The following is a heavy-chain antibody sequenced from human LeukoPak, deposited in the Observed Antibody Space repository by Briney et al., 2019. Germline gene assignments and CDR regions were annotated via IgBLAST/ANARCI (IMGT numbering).Heavy chain of an antibody. D-gene: IGHD5-24*01. V-gene: IGHV4-38-2*01. CDR2: IYHSGST. CDR1: GYSISSGYY. J-gene: IGHJ4*02. CDR3: ARRDGIAELDY. Sequence: SETLSLTCAVSGYSISSGYYWGWIRQPPGNGLEWIGSIYHSGSTYYNPSLKSRVTISVDTSKNQFSLKLSSVTAADTAVYYCARRDGIAELDYWGQGTLVTVSS.